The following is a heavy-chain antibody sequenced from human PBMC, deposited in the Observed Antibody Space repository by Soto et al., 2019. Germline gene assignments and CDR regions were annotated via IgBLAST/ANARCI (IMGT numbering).Heavy chain of an antibody. D-gene: IGHD5-12*01. V-gene: IGHV3-23*01. CDR1: GFTFSSYA. Sequence: PWGSLRLSCAASGFTFSSYAMSWVRQAPGKGLEWVSAISASGFNTYYADSVKGRFTISRDNFKNTLYPQMNSLRAEDTAVYYCAKDRSQYSGYLDFDYWGQGTLVTVSS. J-gene: IGHJ4*02. CDR3: AKDRSQYSGYLDFDY. CDR2: ISASGFNT.